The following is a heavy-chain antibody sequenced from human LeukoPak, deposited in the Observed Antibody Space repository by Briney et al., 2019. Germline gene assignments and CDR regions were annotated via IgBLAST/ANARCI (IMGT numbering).Heavy chain of an antibody. J-gene: IGHJ6*03. CDR1: GFTFSSYG. D-gene: IGHD5-24*01. Sequence: PGGSLRLSCAASGFTFSSYGMHWVRQAPGKGLEWVAFIRYDGSNKYYADSVKGRFTISRDNSKNTLYLQMNSLRAEDTAVYYCAKDREGLLNYYYYYMDVWGKGTTVTVSS. V-gene: IGHV3-30*02. CDR2: IRYDGSNK. CDR3: AKDREGLLNYYYYYMDV.